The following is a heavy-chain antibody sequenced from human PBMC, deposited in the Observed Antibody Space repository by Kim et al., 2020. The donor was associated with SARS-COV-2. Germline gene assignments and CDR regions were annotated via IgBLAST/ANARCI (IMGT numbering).Heavy chain of an antibody. CDR2: ISAYNGNT. D-gene: IGHD3-10*01. CDR1: DYTSTSSG. V-gene: IGHV1-18*04. Sequence: ASVKVSCKASDYTSTSSGFTWVRQAPGQGLEWMGWISAYNGNTNYAQKFQDRVTMTTDTSTSTAYMELRSLRSDDTAVYYCARIVLWFGELSYPYYGLDVWGQGTTVTVSS. CDR3: ARIVLWFGELSYPYYGLDV. J-gene: IGHJ6*02.